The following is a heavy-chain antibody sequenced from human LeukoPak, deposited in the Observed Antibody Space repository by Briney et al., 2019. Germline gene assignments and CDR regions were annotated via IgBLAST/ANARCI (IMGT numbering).Heavy chain of an antibody. J-gene: IGHJ3*02. CDR1: GGSISSGSYY. CDR2: IYTSGST. CDR3: ARLPRGYSGYDYGAFDI. D-gene: IGHD5-12*01. Sequence: SETLSLACTVSGGSISSGSYYWSWIRQPAGKGLEWIGRIYTSGSTNYNPSLKSRVTISVDTSKKQFSLKLSSVTAADTAVYYCARLPRGYSGYDYGAFDIWGQGTMVTVSS. V-gene: IGHV4-61*02.